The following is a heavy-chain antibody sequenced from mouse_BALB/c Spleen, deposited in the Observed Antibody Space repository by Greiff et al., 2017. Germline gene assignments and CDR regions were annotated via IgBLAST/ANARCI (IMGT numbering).Heavy chain of an antibody. CDR1: GYTFTDYY. D-gene: IGHD1-1*01. CDR2: IYPGSGNT. V-gene: IGHV1-77*01. CDR3: AYYYGSRYSAMDY. Sequence: QVQLKQSGAELARPGASVKLSCKASGYTFTDYYINWVKQRTGQGLEWIGEIYPGSGNTYYNEKFKGKATLTADKSSSTAYMQLSSLTSEDSAVYFCAYYYGSRYSAMDYWGQGTSVTVSS. J-gene: IGHJ4*01.